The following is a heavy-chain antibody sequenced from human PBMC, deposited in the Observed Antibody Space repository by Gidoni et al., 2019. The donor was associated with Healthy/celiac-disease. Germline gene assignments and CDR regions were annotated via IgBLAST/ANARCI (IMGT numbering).Heavy chain of an antibody. V-gene: IGHV4-39*01. CDR2: IYYSGST. CDR3: ARRGDIYSSPVDY. Sequence: QLPLQASGPGLVKPSETLSLTCTVSGCSLSSSSYYWGWVRQPPGKGLEWIGSIYYSGSTYYNPSLKRRVTISVDTSKNQFSLKLRAVPAADTAVYYCARRGDIYSSPVDYWGQGTLVTVSS. D-gene: IGHD6-13*01. J-gene: IGHJ4*02. CDR1: GCSLSSSSYY.